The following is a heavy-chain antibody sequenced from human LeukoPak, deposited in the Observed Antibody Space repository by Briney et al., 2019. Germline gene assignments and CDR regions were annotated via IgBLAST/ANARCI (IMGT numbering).Heavy chain of an antibody. J-gene: IGHJ4*02. CDR2: IYHSGST. Sequence: PSQTLSLTCAVSGGSISSSNWWSCVRQPPGKGLEWIGAIYHSGSTIYNPSLKSPLTISVDKSKNQFSLKLSSVTAADTAVYYCARTGGGHIVVVTAFRGNNFDYWGQGTLVTVSS. CDR1: GGSISSSNW. CDR3: ARTGGGHIVVVTAFRGNNFDY. D-gene: IGHD2-21*02. V-gene: IGHV4-4*02.